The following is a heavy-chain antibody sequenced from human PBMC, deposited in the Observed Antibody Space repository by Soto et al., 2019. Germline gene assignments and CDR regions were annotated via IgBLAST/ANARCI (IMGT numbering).Heavy chain of an antibody. CDR3: VGALTYEVPYYYYGMDV. J-gene: IGHJ6*02. D-gene: IGHD3-16*01. CDR1: VFSFSTYL. V-gene: IGHV3-7*01. CDR2: IKQGGNEK. Sequence: GSLRLSCAASVFSFSTYLMSWVRQAPGKGLEWVANIKQGGNEKFYVDSVKGRFTISRENDTKSLYPQMDSLRVEDTAVYYCVGALTYEVPYYYYGMDVWGQGTTVNVSS.